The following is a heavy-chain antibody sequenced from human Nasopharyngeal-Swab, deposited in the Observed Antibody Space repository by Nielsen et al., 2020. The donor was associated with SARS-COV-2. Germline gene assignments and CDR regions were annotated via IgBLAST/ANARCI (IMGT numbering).Heavy chain of an antibody. CDR1: GFTFSDYY. CDR3: ARITVAGDYYYGMDV. D-gene: IGHD6-19*01. J-gene: IGHJ6*02. Sequence: SLKISCAASGFTFSDYYMSWIRQAPGKGLEWVSYISSSSSYTNYADSVKGRFTISRDNAKNSLYLQMNSLRAEDTAVYYCARITVAGDYYYGMDVWGQGTTVTVSS. CDR2: ISSSSSYT. V-gene: IGHV3-11*06.